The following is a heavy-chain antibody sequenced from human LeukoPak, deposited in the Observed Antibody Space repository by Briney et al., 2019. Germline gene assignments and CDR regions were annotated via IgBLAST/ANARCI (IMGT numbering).Heavy chain of an antibody. CDR1: GFTFSSYA. Sequence: GYLRLSCAASGFTFSSYAMHWVRQAPGKGLEWVANIQDGSDKYYVDSVEGRFTISRDNAKNSLYLQMNSLRAEDTAVYYCARCFDIWGQGTMVSVFS. J-gene: IGHJ3*02. CDR2: IQDGSDK. CDR3: ARCFDI. V-gene: IGHV3-7*05.